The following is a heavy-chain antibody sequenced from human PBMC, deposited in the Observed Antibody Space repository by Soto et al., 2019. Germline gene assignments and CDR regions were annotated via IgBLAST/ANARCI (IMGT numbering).Heavy chain of an antibody. J-gene: IGHJ6*02. CDR3: ARGSIVAAEYGMDV. CDR1: GFSFSTYG. CDR2: IWHDGSKT. V-gene: IGHV3-33*01. D-gene: IGHD6-13*01. Sequence: VRLVESGGGVVQPGRSLRLSCAASGFSFSTYGMHWVRQAPGKGLEWVAVIWHDGSKTYYADSVKGRLIISRDNSKNTLYVQINSLRAEDRGVYFCARGSIVAAEYGMDVWGQGTTVTVS.